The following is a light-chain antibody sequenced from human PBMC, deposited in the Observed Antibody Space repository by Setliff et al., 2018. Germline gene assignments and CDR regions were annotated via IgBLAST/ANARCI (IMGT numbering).Light chain of an antibody. Sequence: QPALAQPASVSGSPGQSITISCTGTSSDVGYYNFVSWYQQHPGKAPKPLISEVNKRPSGVSTRFSGSKSGNTASLTISGLQAEDEGYYHCCSYAGGSTVEGANFGGGTKVPS. CDR2: EVN. V-gene: IGLV2-23*02. J-gene: IGLJ2*01. CDR3: CSYAGGSTVEGAN. CDR1: SSDVGYYNF.